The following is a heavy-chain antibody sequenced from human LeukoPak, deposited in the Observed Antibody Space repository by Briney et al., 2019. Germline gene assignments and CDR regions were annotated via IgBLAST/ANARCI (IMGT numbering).Heavy chain of an antibody. CDR2: IYTSGST. Sequence: SQTLSLTCTVSGGSISSGSYYWRWIRQPAGKGLEWLGRIYTSGSTNYNPSLKSRVTISVDTSKNQFSLKLSSVTAADTAVYYCAREGIAAAGDYYFDYWGQGTLVTVSS. V-gene: IGHV4-61*02. CDR3: AREGIAAAGDYYFDY. D-gene: IGHD6-13*01. J-gene: IGHJ4*02. CDR1: GGSISSGSYY.